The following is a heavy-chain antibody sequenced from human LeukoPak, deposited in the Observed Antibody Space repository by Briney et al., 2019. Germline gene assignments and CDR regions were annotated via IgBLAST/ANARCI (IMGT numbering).Heavy chain of an antibody. J-gene: IGHJ6*03. V-gene: IGHV1-8*01. CDR2: MDPNSGNT. Sequence: ASVKVSCKASGYTFTSYDINWVRQATGQGLEWMGWMDPNSGNTGYAQKFQGRATMTRNTSISTAYMELSSLRSEDTAVYYCARGAYYDYVWGSYRSYYYYYYMDVWGKGTTVTISS. D-gene: IGHD3-16*02. CDR1: GYTFTSYD. CDR3: ARGAYYDYVWGSYRSYYYYYYMDV.